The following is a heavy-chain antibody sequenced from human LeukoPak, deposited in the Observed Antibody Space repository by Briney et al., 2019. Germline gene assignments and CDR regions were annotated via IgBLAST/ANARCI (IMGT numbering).Heavy chain of an antibody. D-gene: IGHD5-12*01. CDR2: ISGDGGST. Sequence: GGSLRLSCAASGFTFDDYAMHWVRQAPGKGLEWVSLISGDGGSTYYADSVKGRFTIFRDNSKNSLYLQMNSLRTDDTALYYCAKDKRYSGYDPFDYWGQGTLVTVSS. V-gene: IGHV3-43*02. J-gene: IGHJ4*02. CDR3: AKDKRYSGYDPFDY. CDR1: GFTFDDYA.